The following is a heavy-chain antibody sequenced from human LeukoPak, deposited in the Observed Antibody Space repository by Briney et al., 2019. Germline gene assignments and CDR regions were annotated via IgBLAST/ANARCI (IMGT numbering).Heavy chain of an antibody. CDR3: SRDPRRLDY. CDR2: ISPNSGDI. CDR1: GFTFSDYY. V-gene: IGHV3-11*06. Sequence: GGSLRLSCAAFGFTFSDYYMTWIRQAPGKGREWVSYISPNSGDIKYADSVKGRFTISRDNAKKSLYLQMNSLTAEDTSVYYCSRDPRRLDYWGQGALVTVSS. J-gene: IGHJ4*02.